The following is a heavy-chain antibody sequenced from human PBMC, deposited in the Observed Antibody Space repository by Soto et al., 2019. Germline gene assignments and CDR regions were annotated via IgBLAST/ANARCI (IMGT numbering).Heavy chain of an antibody. CDR2: IIPIFGTA. V-gene: IGHV1-69*06. CDR1: GGTFSSYS. Sequence: ASVKVSCKASGGTFSSYSISWVRQAPGQGLEWMGGIIPIFGTANYAQKFQGRVTITADKSTSTAYMELSSLRSEDTAVYYCARLWFGDHVAAFDIWGQGTMVTVSS. J-gene: IGHJ3*02. D-gene: IGHD3-10*01. CDR3: ARLWFGDHVAAFDI.